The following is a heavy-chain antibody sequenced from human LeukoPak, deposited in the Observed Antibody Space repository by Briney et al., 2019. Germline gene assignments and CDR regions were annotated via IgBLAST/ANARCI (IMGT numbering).Heavy chain of an antibody. CDR2: INHSGST. D-gene: IGHD3-10*01. J-gene: IGHJ4*02. Sequence: SETLSLTCAVSGYSISSGYYWGWIRQPPGKGLEWVGSINHSGSTNYNPSLKSRVTISVDTSKNQFSLKLSSVTAADTAVYYCARGLVGSGSTLFDYWGQGTLVTVSS. CDR1: GYSISSGYY. CDR3: ARGLVGSGSTLFDY. V-gene: IGHV4-38-2*01.